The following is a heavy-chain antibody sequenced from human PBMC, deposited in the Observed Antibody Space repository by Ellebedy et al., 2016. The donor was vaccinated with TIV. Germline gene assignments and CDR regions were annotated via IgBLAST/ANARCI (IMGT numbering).Heavy chain of an antibody. D-gene: IGHD2-8*01. V-gene: IGHV1-18*01. CDR2: LSTYNGDT. CDR1: GYIFTDYG. Sequence: AASVKVSCKASGYIFTDYGITWVRQAPGQGLEWLGWLSTYNGDTNYAQKVQGRITMTRDTSANTAYMELSSLRSEDTAVYYCARAVYGMGWFDPWGQGTLVTVSS. CDR3: ARAVYGMGWFDP. J-gene: IGHJ5*02.